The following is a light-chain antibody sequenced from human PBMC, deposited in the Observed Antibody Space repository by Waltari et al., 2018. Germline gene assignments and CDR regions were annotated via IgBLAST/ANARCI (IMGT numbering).Light chain of an antibody. CDR1: QSVSSY. CDR3: QQRTNWST. V-gene: IGKV3-11*01. Sequence: EIVLTQSPATLSLSPGERATLSCRASQSVSSYLAWYQHKPGQAPRLLIYGASNRATGIPARFSGSGSVTDFTLTISSLEPEDFAVYYCQQRTNWSTFGQGTRLEIK. J-gene: IGKJ5*01. CDR2: GAS.